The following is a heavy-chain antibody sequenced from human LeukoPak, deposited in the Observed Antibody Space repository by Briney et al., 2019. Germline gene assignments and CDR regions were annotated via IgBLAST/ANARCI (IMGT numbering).Heavy chain of an antibody. D-gene: IGHD3-10*01. CDR2: TYYRSTWYN. CDR3: ARVNTVTFVRGVIEH. J-gene: IGHJ1*01. Sequence: SQTLSLTCAISGDSVSSNSAAWNWIRQSPSRGLEWLGRTYYRSTWYNEYAVSVKSRLSINADTSKNQFSLQLNSVTPEDTAVYYCARVNTVTFVRGVIEHWGQGVLVTVSS. CDR1: GDSVSSNSAA. V-gene: IGHV6-1*01.